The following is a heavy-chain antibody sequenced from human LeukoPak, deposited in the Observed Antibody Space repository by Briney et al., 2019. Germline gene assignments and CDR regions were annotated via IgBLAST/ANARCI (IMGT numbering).Heavy chain of an antibody. V-gene: IGHV1-18*01. Sequence: ASVKVSCKASGYTFTSYGISWVRQAPGQGLEWMGWISAYNGNTNYAQKLQGRVTMTTDTSTSTAYMELRSLRSDDTAVYYCARDLAVARYPKIIGYWGQGTLVTVSS. J-gene: IGHJ4*02. CDR3: ARDLAVARYPKIIGY. CDR2: ISAYNGNT. D-gene: IGHD2-2*02. CDR1: GYTFTSYG.